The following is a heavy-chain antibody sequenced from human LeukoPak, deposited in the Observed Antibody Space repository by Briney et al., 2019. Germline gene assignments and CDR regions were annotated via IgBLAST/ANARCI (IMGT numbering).Heavy chain of an antibody. V-gene: IGHV3-30*04. CDR2: VSYDGSNK. CDR3: AKEIVRYQLLYGMDV. J-gene: IGHJ6*02. CDR1: GFTFSSYA. Sequence: PGGSLRLSCAASGFTFSSYATHWVRQAPAKGLEWVAVVSYDGSNKYYADSVKGRFTISRDNSKNTLYLQMNSLRAEDPAVYYCAKEIVRYQLLYGMDVWGQGTTVTVSS. D-gene: IGHD2-2*01.